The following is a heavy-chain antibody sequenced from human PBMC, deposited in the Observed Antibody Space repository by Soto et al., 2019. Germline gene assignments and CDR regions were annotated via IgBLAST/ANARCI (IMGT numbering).Heavy chain of an antibody. J-gene: IGHJ6*03. V-gene: IGHV4-59*08. Sequence: SETLSLTCTVSGGSISSYYWSWIRQSPGKGLEWIGYIHFSGSTKSNPSLKSRVTISVDTSKNQFSLKLSSVTAADTAVYYCARLRFLEWLTYYMDVWGKGTTVTVSS. CDR3: ARLRFLEWLTYYMDV. CDR1: GGSISSYY. CDR2: IHFSGST. D-gene: IGHD3-3*01.